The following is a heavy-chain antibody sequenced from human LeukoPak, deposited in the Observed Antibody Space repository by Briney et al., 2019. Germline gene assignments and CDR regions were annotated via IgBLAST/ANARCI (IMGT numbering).Heavy chain of an antibody. J-gene: IGHJ4*02. CDR3: VRRDSGWNYFDY. CDR1: GGSINSHY. V-gene: IGHV4-59*08. Sequence: KASETLSLTCAVSGGSINSHYWGWIRQPPGKGLQWIGDIYYTGKNNYNPSLKSRVTISLDTTKDHLSLNLTSVLAADTAIYYCVRRDSGWNYFDYWGQGILVTVS. D-gene: IGHD5-12*01. CDR2: IYYTGKN.